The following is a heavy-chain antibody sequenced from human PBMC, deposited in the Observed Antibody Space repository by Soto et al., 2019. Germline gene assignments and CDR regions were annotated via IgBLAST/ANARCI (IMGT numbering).Heavy chain of an antibody. CDR2: IIPSLGIA. J-gene: IGHJ5*02. CDR3: ARDSRSVAAAGYWFGP. D-gene: IGHD6-13*01. V-gene: IGHV1-69*02. Sequence: QVQLVQSGAEVKKSGSSVKVSCKASGGTFSSYSFNWVRQAPGQGLEWMGRIIPSLGIANNAQKFQDRVTITADKSTSTADTELSSLRAEDTAVYYWARDSRSVAAAGYWFGPWGQGTLVTVSS. CDR1: GGTFSSYS.